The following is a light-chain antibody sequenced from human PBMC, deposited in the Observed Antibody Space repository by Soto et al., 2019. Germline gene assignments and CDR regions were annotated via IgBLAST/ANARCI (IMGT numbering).Light chain of an antibody. CDR3: SSYISSSPLV. Sequence: QSALTQPASVSGSPGQSITISCTGTSSDVGGYNYVSWYQQHPGKAPKVMIYEVSNRPSGVSNRFSGSKSGNTASLTISGLQAEDEADYYCSSYISSSPLVFGGGTKLTVL. CDR2: EVS. J-gene: IGLJ3*02. V-gene: IGLV2-14*01. CDR1: SSDVGGYNY.